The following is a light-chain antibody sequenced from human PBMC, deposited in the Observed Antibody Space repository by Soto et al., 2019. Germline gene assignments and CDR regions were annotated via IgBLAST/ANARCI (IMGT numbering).Light chain of an antibody. CDR1: QTISSW. V-gene: IGKV1-5*03. Sequence: DIQMTQSPSTLSGSVGERVTLTCRASQTISSWLAWYQQKPGKAPKLLIYKASTLKSGVPSRFSGSGSGTEFTLTISSLQPDDFATYYCQHYNSYSEAFGQGTKGGYQ. CDR3: QHYNSYSEA. J-gene: IGKJ1*01. CDR2: KAS.